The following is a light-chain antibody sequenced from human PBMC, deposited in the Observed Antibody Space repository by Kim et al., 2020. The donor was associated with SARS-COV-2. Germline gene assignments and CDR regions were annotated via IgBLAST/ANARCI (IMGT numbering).Light chain of an antibody. CDR1: SSNIGSNY. CDR2: ENY. J-gene: IGLJ3*02. Sequence: QRITISCSGSSSNIGSNYVYWYQHLPGAAPKRLIYENYERPSGVPDRFSGAKSGTSASLAISGLRSEDEGDYYCAAWDDSLSGPWVFGGGTQLTVL. V-gene: IGLV1-47*01. CDR3: AAWDDSLSGPWV.